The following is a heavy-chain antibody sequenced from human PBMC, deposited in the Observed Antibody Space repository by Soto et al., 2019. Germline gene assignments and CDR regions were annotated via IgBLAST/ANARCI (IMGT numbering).Heavy chain of an antibody. V-gene: IGHV3-33*01. CDR3: ARGERPSGWPENYYYYIDV. CDR2: IWYDGSNK. Sequence: GGSLRLSCAASGFTFSSYGMHWVRQAPGKGLEWVAVIWYDGSNKYYADSVKGRFTISRENSKNTLYLQMNSLRAEDTAVDYCARGERPSGWPENYYYYIDVWGKGTTVTVSS. D-gene: IGHD6-19*01. J-gene: IGHJ6*03. CDR1: GFTFSSYG.